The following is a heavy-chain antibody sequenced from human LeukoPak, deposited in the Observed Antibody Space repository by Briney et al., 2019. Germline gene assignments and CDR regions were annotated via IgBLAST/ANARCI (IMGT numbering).Heavy chain of an antibody. J-gene: IGHJ4*02. Sequence: SETLSLTCTVSGGSISSSSYYWGWIRQPPGKGLEWIGSIYYSGSTYYNPSLKSRVTISVDTSKNKFSLKLSSVTAADTAVYYCARDRGSSWSYYFDYWGQGTLVTVSS. CDR2: IYYSGST. CDR1: GGSISSSSYY. V-gene: IGHV4-39*07. CDR3: ARDRGSSWSYYFDY. D-gene: IGHD6-13*01.